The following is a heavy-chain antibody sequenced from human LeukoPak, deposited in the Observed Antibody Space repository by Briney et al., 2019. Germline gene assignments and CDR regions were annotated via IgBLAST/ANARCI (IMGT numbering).Heavy chain of an antibody. CDR3: KGYCSSSSCYGDMDV. Sequence: GGSLRLSCAASGFTFDVYEMSWVRQAPGKGLEWVAGINWNGGRKGYADSVKGRFTISRDNAKNSLYLQMNSLRAEDTALYYCKGYCSSSSCYGDMDVGGQGTTVTVSS. D-gene: IGHD2-2*01. V-gene: IGHV3-20*04. CDR1: GFTFDVYE. J-gene: IGHJ6*02. CDR2: INWNGGRK.